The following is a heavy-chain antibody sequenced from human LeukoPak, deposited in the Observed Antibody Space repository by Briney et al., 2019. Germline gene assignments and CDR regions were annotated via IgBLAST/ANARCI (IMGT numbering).Heavy chain of an antibody. D-gene: IGHD4-23*01. Sequence: GGSLRLSCAASGFTFSSYGMHWVRQAPGKGLEWVAVISYDGSNKYYADSVKGRFTISRDNSKNTLSLQMNSLRAEDTAVYYCAKDPGYGGNPLYYYYDMDVWGQGTTVTVSS. CDR1: GFTFSSYG. J-gene: IGHJ6*02. CDR2: ISYDGSNK. CDR3: AKDPGYGGNPLYYYYDMDV. V-gene: IGHV3-30*18.